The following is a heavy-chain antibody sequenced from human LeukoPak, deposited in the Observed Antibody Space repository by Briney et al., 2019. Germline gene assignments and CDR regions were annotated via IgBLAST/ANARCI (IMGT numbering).Heavy chain of an antibody. D-gene: IGHD6-19*01. J-gene: IGHJ5*02. Sequence: ASVKVSCKASGYTFIGYNMHWARQAPGQGLEWLGWINPNSGGTKYAEKCQGRVTMTRDTSISTGSMELSRLRSDHTAVYYCARDFSRWQNWLAPWGQGTLVTVSS. CDR2: INPNSGGT. CDR3: ARDFSRWQNWLAP. CDR1: GYTFIGYN. V-gene: IGHV1-2*02.